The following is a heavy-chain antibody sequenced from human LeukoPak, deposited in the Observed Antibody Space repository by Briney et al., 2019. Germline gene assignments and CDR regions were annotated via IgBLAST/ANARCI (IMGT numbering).Heavy chain of an antibody. Sequence: SETLSLTCAVYGGSFSGYYWSWIRQPPGKGLEWIGEINHSGSTNYNPSLKSRVTISVDTSKNQFSLKLSSVTAADTAVYYCARGGGRWIRDYYGMDVWGQGTTVTVSS. V-gene: IGHV4-34*01. J-gene: IGHJ6*02. CDR3: ARGGGRWIRDYYGMDV. CDR2: INHSGST. CDR1: GGSFSGYY. D-gene: IGHD4-23*01.